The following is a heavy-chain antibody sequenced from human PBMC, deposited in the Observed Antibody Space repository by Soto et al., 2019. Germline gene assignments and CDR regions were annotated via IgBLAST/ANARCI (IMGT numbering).Heavy chain of an antibody. D-gene: IGHD4-4*01. CDR1: GFTFSSYS. J-gene: IGHJ6*03. CDR3: AGAPPPTADSNGRVLDYYYYMDV. CDR2: ISSSSSYI. Sequence: GGSLRLSCAASGFTFSSYSMNWVRQAPGKGLEWVSSISSSSSYIYYADSVKGRFTISRDNAKNSLYLQMNSLRAEDKAVYYCAGAPPPTADSNGRVLDYYYYMDVWGKGTTVTVSS. V-gene: IGHV3-21*01.